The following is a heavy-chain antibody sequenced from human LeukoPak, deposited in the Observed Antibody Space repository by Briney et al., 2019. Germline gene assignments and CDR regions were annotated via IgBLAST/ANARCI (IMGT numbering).Heavy chain of an antibody. CDR3: ARGDNWFDP. CDR2: IIPILGIA. Sequence: GASVKVSCKASGGTFSSYAISWVRQAPGQGLEWMGRIIPILGIANYAQKFQGRVTITADKSTSTAYMELSSLRSDDTAVYYCARGDNWFDPWGQGTLVTVSS. J-gene: IGHJ5*02. CDR1: GGTFSSYA. V-gene: IGHV1-69*04.